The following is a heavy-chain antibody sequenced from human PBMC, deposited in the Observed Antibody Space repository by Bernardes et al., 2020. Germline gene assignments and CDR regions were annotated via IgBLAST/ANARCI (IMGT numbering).Heavy chain of an antibody. V-gene: IGHV1-69*06. CDR2: IIPIFGTA. Sequence: SVKVSCKASGGTFSSYAISWVRQAPGQGLEWMGGIIPIFGTANYAQKFQGRVTITADKSTSTAYMALSSLRSEDTAVYYCARAQAGYCSSTSCYDPRGYYYYMEVWGKGTTGTVYS. J-gene: IGHJ6*03. CDR1: GGTFSSYA. D-gene: IGHD2-2*01. CDR3: ARAQAGYCSSTSCYDPRGYYYYMEV.